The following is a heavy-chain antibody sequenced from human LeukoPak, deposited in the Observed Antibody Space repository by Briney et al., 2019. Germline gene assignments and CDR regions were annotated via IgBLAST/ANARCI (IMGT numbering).Heavy chain of an antibody. CDR1: GGSFSTYY. CDR3: ARSDLYGAYPPAKY. D-gene: IGHD4-17*01. V-gene: IGHV4-59*01. CDR2: VYYGGRT. J-gene: IGHJ4*02. Sequence: PSETLSLTCTVSGGSFSTYYRNWIRQPPGKGLEWIGYVYYGGRTNYNPSLKSRVTISIDTSTSQFSLKLSPVTAPDTAVYYCARSDLYGAYPPAKYWGQGTLVTVSS.